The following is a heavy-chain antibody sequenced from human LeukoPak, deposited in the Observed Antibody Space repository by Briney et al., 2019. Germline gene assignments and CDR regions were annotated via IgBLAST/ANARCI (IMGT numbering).Heavy chain of an antibody. Sequence: PGGSLRLSCAASGFTFSSYGMHWVCQAPGKGLEWVAVISYDGSNKYYADSVKGRFTISRDNSKNTLYLQMNSLRAEDTAVYYCAKDQGLLWFGELFDYWGQGTLVTVSS. CDR2: ISYDGSNK. CDR1: GFTFSSYG. CDR3: AKDQGLLWFGELFDY. D-gene: IGHD3-10*01. V-gene: IGHV3-30*18. J-gene: IGHJ4*02.